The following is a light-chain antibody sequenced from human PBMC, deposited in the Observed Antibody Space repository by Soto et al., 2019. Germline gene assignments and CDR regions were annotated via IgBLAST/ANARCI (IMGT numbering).Light chain of an antibody. CDR1: QRVSSY. CDR2: DAS. CDR3: QQRSNWPPPT. J-gene: IGKJ5*01. Sequence: PGERATLSCRASQRVSSYLAWYQQKPGQAPRLLIYDASKRAFGIPARFSGSGSGTDFTLTISGLEPEDFAVYYCQQRSNWPPPTFGQGTRLEIK. V-gene: IGKV3-11*01.